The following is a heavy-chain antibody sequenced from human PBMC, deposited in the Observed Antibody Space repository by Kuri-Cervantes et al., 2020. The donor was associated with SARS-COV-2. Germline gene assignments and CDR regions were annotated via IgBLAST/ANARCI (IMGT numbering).Heavy chain of an antibody. J-gene: IGHJ6*03. V-gene: IGHV1-24*01. CDR3: ARKDCSSTSCYVGYYYYYMDV. CDR2: FDPEDGET. Sequence: ASVKVSCKVSGYTLTELSMHWVRQAPGKGLEWMGGFDPEDGETIYAQKFQGRVTMTEDTSTDTAYMELSSLRSEDTAVYHCARKDCSSTSCYVGYYYYYMDVWGKGTTVTVSS. CDR1: GYTLTELS. D-gene: IGHD2-2*01.